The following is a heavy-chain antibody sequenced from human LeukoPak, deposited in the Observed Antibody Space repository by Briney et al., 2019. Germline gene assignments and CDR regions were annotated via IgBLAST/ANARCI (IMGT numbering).Heavy chain of an antibody. CDR3: AREASARYSSPGDY. Sequence: KASETLSLTCTVSGGSISSYYMSWIRQAPGKGLEWVSYISSSSSYTNYADSVKGRFTISRDNAKNSLYLQMNSLRAEDTAVYYCAREASARYSSPGDYWGQGTLVTVSS. CDR1: GGSISSYY. D-gene: IGHD5-18*01. J-gene: IGHJ4*02. CDR2: ISSSSSYT. V-gene: IGHV3-11*05.